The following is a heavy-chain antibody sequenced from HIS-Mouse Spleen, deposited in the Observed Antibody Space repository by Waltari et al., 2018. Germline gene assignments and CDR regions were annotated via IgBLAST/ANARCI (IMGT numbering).Heavy chain of an antibody. J-gene: IGHJ4*02. CDR2: IYSGGST. Sequence: EVQLVETGGGLIQPGGSRGLPVPASGSPSGANALTGAHQPPGKGLEWVSVIYSGGSTYYADSVKGRFTISRDNSKNTLYLQMNSLRAEDTAVYYCARHYYYGSGSYYFDYWGQGTLVTVSS. D-gene: IGHD3-10*01. CDR1: GSPSGANA. CDR3: ARHYYYGSGSYYFDY. V-gene: IGHV3-53*02.